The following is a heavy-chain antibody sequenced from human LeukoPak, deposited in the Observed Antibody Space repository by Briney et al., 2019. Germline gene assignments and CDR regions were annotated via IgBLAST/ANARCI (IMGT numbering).Heavy chain of an antibody. D-gene: IGHD7-27*01. CDR1: GGSISSYY. J-gene: IGHJ4*02. CDR2: IHYSGNT. Sequence: SETLSLTCTVSGGSISSYYWSWIRQPPGKGLEWIGFIHYSGNTNYNPSLKSRVTISADTSQNQFSLKLSSVTAADTAVYYCASRKLGNDYWGQGTLVTVSS. CDR3: ASRKLGNDY. V-gene: IGHV4-59*01.